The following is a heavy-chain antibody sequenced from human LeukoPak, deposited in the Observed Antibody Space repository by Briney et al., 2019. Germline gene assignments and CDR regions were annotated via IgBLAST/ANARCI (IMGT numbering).Heavy chain of an antibody. CDR3: ARETYDSSGYFA. CDR2: IYHSGST. J-gene: IGHJ5*02. D-gene: IGHD3-22*01. CDR1: GGSISSYF. V-gene: IGHV4-38-2*02. Sequence: SETLSLTCTVSGGSISSYFWSWIRQPPGKGLEWIGSIYHSGSTYYNPSLKSRVTISVDTSKNQFSLKLSSVTAADTAVYYCARETYDSSGYFAWGQGTLVTVSS.